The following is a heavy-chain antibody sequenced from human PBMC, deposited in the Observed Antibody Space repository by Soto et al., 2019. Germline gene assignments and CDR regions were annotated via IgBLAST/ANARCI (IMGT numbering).Heavy chain of an antibody. V-gene: IGHV3-48*02. J-gene: IGHJ4*02. D-gene: IGHD4-17*01. CDR1: GFTFSSYS. CDR3: ARDPTTVVTWGFDY. Sequence: GGSLRLPYAASGFTFSSYSMNWVRQAPGKGLEWVSYISSSSSTIYYADSVKGRFTISRDNAKNSLYLQMNSLRDEDTAVYYCARDPTTVVTWGFDYWGQGTLVTVSS. CDR2: ISSSSSTI.